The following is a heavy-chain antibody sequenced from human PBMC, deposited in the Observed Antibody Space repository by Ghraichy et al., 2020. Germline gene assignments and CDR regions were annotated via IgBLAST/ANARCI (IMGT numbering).Heavy chain of an antibody. CDR1: GGSFSGYY. J-gene: IGHJ4*02. V-gene: IGHV4-34*01. D-gene: IGHD3-3*01. CDR2: INHSGST. CDR3: ARGPGGITIFGVVSDY. Sequence: SQTLSLTCAVYGGSFSGYYWSWIRQPPGKGLEWIGEINHSGSTNYNPSLKSRVTISVDTSKNQFSLKLSSVTAADTAVYYCARGPGGITIFGVVSDYWGQGTLVTVSS.